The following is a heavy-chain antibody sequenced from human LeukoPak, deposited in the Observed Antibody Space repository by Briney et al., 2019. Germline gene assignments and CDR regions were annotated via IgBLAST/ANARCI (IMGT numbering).Heavy chain of an antibody. CDR2: IYHSGST. CDR1: GGSISSGGYS. CDR3: AREGYCSGGSCDNWFDP. J-gene: IGHJ5*02. D-gene: IGHD2-15*01. Sequence: SETLSLTCAVSGGSISSGGYSWSWIRQPPGKGLEWIGYIYHSGSTYYNPSLKSRVTISVDRSKNQFSLKLSSVTAADTAVYYCAREGYCSGGSCDNWFDPWGQGTLVTVSS. V-gene: IGHV4-30-2*01.